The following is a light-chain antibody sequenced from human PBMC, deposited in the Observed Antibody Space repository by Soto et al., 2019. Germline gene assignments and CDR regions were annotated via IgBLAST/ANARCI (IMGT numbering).Light chain of an antibody. J-gene: IGKJ3*01. CDR3: QQRSNGTPFT. Sequence: EIVMTQSPATPSLSPGERATLSCRASQSVSSYLAWYQQKPGQAPRLLIYDASNRATGIPARFSGSGSGTDFTLTISSLEPEDFAVYYCQQRSNGTPFTFGPGTKVDVK. V-gene: IGKV3-11*01. CDR2: DAS. CDR1: QSVSSY.